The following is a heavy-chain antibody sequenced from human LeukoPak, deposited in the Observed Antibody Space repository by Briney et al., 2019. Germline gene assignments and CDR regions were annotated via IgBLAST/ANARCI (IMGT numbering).Heavy chain of an antibody. J-gene: IGHJ3*02. CDR3: ARARYSSSWYYSSISHDAFDI. V-gene: IGHV4-34*01. CDR2: INHSGST. Sequence: PSETLSLTCAVYGGSFSGYYWSWIRQPPGKGLEWIGEINHSGSTNYNPSLKSRVTISVDTSKNQFSLKLSSVTAADTAVYYCARARYSSSWYYSSISHDAFDIWGQGTMVTVSS. D-gene: IGHD6-13*01. CDR1: GGSFSGYY.